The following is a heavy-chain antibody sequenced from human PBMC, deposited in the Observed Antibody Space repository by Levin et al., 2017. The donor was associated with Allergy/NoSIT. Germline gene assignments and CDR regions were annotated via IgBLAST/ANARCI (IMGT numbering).Heavy chain of an antibody. CDR1: GYTFTSYG. Sequence: GESLKISCKASGYTFTSYGISWVRQAPGQGLEWMGWISAYNGNTNYAQKLQGRVTMTTDTSTSTAYMELRSLRSDDTAVYYCARAPNWNFWFDPWGQGTLVTVSS. V-gene: IGHV1-18*01. D-gene: IGHD1-7*01. CDR2: ISAYNGNT. CDR3: ARAPNWNFWFDP. J-gene: IGHJ5*02.